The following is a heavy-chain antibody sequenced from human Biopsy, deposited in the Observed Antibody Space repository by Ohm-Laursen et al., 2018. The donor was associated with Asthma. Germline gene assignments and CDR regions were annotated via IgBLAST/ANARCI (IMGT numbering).Heavy chain of an antibody. CDR2: ISKDASTQ. CDR3: VRDGTDDAFDI. V-gene: IGHV3-30*01. J-gene: IGHJ3*02. D-gene: IGHD1-1*01. CDR1: GFKFDEYT. Sequence: SLRLSCAASGFKFDEYTIHWVRQAPGKGLEWVGVISKDASTQDYADSVKGRFTMARDNSKNTLDLQMNSLREDTAVYYCVRDGTDDAFDIWGQGTVVSVSS.